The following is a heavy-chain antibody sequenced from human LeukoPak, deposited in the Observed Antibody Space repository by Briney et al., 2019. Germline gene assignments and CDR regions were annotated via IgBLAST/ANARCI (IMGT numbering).Heavy chain of an antibody. V-gene: IGHV3-23*01. Sequence: GGSLRLSCAASGFTFSTYAMTWVRQAPGKGLEWVSSIFPSGGEIHYADSVRGRFTISRDNSKSTLSLQMNSLRAEDTAIYYCATYRQVLLPFESWGQGTLVTVSS. CDR3: ATYRQVLLPFES. J-gene: IGHJ4*02. D-gene: IGHD2/OR15-2a*01. CDR2: IFPSGGEI. CDR1: GFTFSTYA.